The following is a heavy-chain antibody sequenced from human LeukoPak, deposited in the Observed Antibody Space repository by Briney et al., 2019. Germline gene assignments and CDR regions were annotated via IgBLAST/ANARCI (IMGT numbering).Heavy chain of an antibody. J-gene: IGHJ4*02. CDR3: ARDLGSGRIGSFFDY. V-gene: IGHV4-59*12. Sequence: SETLSLTCTVSGGSISSYYWSWIRQPPGKGLEWIGYIYYSGSTNYNPSLKSRVTISVDTSKNQFSLKLSSVTAADTAVYYCARDLGSGRIGSFFDYWGQGTLVTVSS. CDR2: IYYSGST. D-gene: IGHD3-10*01. CDR1: GGSISSYY.